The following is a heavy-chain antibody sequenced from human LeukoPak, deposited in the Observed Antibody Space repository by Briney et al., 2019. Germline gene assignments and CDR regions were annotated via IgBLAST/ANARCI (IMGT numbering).Heavy chain of an antibody. D-gene: IGHD1-14*01. J-gene: IGHJ4*02. CDR3: ARDNHYFDY. CDR2: IYNSGTT. V-gene: IGHV4-31*03. CDR1: GGSISSGGYY. Sequence: PSQTLSLTCTVSGGSISSGGYYWNWIRQLPGKGLEWIGYIYNSGTTYYNPSLKSRVTISVDSSKSQFSLQLTSVTAADTAVYYCARDNHYFDYWGQGTLVTVSS.